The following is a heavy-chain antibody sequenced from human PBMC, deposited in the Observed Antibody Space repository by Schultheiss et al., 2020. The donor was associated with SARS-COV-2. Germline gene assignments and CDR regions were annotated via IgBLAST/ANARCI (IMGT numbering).Heavy chain of an antibody. CDR2: IYYSGST. CDR3: ARGGADYYDSSGYQLDY. CDR1: GGSISSHY. Sequence: SQTLSLTCTVSGGSISSHYWSWIRQPPGKGLEWIGYIYYSGSTYYNPSLKSRVTISVDTSKNQFSLKLSSVTAADTAVYYCARGGADYYDSSGYQLDYWGQGTLVTVSS. J-gene: IGHJ4*02. V-gene: IGHV4-59*11. D-gene: IGHD3-22*01.